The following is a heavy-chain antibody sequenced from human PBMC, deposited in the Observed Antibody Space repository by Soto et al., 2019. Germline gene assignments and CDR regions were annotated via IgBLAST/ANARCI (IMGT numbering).Heavy chain of an antibody. V-gene: IGHV1-69*13. D-gene: IGHD3-22*01. Sequence: SVKVSCKASGGTLSSCAISWVRQAPGQGLEWVGGIIPIFGTANYAQKFQGRVTITAAESTSTAYMELSSLRSEDTAVYYCARDYANRRHYYEVKNWFDPWGQGTLVTVSS. CDR2: IIPIFGTA. CDR1: GGTLSSCA. J-gene: IGHJ5*02. CDR3: ARDYANRRHYYEVKNWFDP.